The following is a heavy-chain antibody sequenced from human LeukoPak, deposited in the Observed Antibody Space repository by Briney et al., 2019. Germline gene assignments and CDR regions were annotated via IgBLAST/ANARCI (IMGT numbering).Heavy chain of an antibody. J-gene: IGHJ3*02. CDR3: ATLNWNPIGYAFDI. CDR1: GYTLTELS. D-gene: IGHD1-1*01. V-gene: IGHV1-24*01. CDR2: FDPEDGET. Sequence: GASVKVSCKVSGYTLTELSMHWVRQAPGKGLEWMGGFDPEDGETIYAQKFQGRVTMTEDTSTDTAYMELSSLRSEDTAVYYCATLNWNPIGYAFDIWGQGTMVTVSS.